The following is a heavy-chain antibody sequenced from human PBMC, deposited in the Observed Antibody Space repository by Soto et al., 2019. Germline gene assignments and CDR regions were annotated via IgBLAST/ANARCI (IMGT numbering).Heavy chain of an antibody. CDR3: ASRDTGTSVDY. D-gene: IGHD1-7*01. Sequence: QVQLQEAGPGLVKPSGTLSLTCAVSGGSFTSNNWWTWVRQPPGQGLEWIGEIYRTGSTNYNPSLKSLVTISLDKSENQFSLKLTPLTAADTAVYYCASRDTGTSVDYWGQGTLVTVSS. CDR1: GGSFTSNNW. J-gene: IGHJ4*02. CDR2: IYRTGST. V-gene: IGHV4-4*02.